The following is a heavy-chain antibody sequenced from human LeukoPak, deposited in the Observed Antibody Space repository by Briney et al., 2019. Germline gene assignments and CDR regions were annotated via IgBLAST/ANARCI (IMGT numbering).Heavy chain of an antibody. CDR3: ARGLGPYGSGKGYFDY. J-gene: IGHJ4*02. V-gene: IGHV3-21*01. CDR2: ISSSSSYI. D-gene: IGHD3-10*01. Sequence: GGSLRLSCAASGFTFRSYSMNWVRHAPGKGLEWVSSISSSSSYIYYADSVKGRFTISRDNAKNSLYLQMNSLRAEDTAVYYCARGLGPYGSGKGYFDYWGQGTLVTVSS. CDR1: GFTFRSYS.